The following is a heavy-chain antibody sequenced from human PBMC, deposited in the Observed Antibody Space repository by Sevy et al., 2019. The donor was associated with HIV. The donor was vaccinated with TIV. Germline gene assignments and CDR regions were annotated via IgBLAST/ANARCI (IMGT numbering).Heavy chain of an antibody. CDR1: GFTFSSYS. J-gene: IGHJ4*02. CDR2: ISSSGSDI. Sequence: GSLRLSCAASGFTFSSYSMDWVRQAPGKGLQWVSSISSSGSDIYYAGSLKGRFTISRDNAKNSLYLQMNSLRAEDTAVYYCAREGYSYGPFDYWGQGTLVTVSS. CDR3: AREGYSYGPFDY. V-gene: IGHV3-21*01. D-gene: IGHD5-18*01.